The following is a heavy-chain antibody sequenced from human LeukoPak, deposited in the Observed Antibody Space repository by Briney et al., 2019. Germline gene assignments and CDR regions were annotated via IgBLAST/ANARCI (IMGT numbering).Heavy chain of an antibody. CDR2: IWYDGSNT. D-gene: IGHD5/OR15-5a*01. CDR1: GFTFSSYG. J-gene: IGHJ4*02. CDR3: AKPPLLETVSTMY. Sequence: PGRSLRLSCAASGFTFSSYGLHWVRQAPGKGLEWVAVIWYDGSNTYYADSVKGRFTISRDNSKNTLYLQMNSLRAEDTAVYYCAKPPLLETVSTMYWGQGTLVTVSS. V-gene: IGHV3-33*06.